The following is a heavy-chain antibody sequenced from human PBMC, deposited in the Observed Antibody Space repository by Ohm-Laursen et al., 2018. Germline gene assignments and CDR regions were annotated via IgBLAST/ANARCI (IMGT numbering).Heavy chain of an antibody. CDR3: ARKTDWNHYYFDY. Sequence: SETLSLTCTVSGGSISSTSYYWGWIRQPPGKGLEWIGSIYYTGSTYFNPSIQSRVTISVDTSKNQFSLNLGSVTAADTAMYYCARKTDWNHYYFDYWGQGTLVTVSS. CDR2: IYYTGST. V-gene: IGHV4-39*01. J-gene: IGHJ4*02. CDR1: GGSISSTSYY. D-gene: IGHD1-1*01.